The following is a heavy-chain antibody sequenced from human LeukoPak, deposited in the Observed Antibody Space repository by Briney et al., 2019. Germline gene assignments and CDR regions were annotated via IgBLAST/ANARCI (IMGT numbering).Heavy chain of an antibody. CDR1: GFTFISYA. CDR3: AKSPVSSCRGSFCYPFDY. V-gene: IGHV3-30*04. CDR2: ISFHGTDS. Sequence: GGSLRLSCAASGFTFISYAIHWVRQAPGKGLEWVAVISFHGTDSFYADSVKGRFTISRDNSRNTLYLQMNTLRAEDTAVYFCAKSPVSSCRGSFCYPFDYWGQGNLVTVSS. D-gene: IGHD2-15*01. J-gene: IGHJ4*02.